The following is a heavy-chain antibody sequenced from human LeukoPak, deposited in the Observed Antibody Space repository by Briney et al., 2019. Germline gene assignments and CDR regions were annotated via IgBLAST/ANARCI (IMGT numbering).Heavy chain of an antibody. V-gene: IGHV4-4*07. J-gene: IGHJ4*02. D-gene: IGHD3-3*01. CDR1: GGSISSFY. CDR3: ASTYYDFWSGYSYLDY. CDR2: IYSSGST. Sequence: KPSETLSLTCTVSGGSISSFYWSWIRQPAGEGLEWIGRIYSSGSTNYNPSLKSRVTMSVDPPKNQFSLKLSSVTAEHTAVYYCASTYYDFWSGYSYLDYWRQGTLVTVSS.